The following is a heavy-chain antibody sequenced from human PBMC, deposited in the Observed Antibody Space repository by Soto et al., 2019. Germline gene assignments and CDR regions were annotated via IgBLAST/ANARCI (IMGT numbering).Heavy chain of an antibody. V-gene: IGHV4-31*03. J-gene: IGHJ6*02. Sequence: KPSETLSLTCTVSGGSISSGGYYWSWIRQHPGKGLEWIGYIYYSGSTYYNPSLKSRVTISVDTSKNQFSLKLSSVTAADTAVYYCARDPITMVRGTAGYYGMDVWGQGTTVTVSS. D-gene: IGHD3-10*01. CDR3: ARDPITMVRGTAGYYGMDV. CDR1: GGSISSGGYY. CDR2: IYYSGST.